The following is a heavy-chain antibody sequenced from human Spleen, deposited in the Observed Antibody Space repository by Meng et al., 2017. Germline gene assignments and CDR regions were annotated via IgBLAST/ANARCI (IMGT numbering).Heavy chain of an antibody. J-gene: IGHJ4*02. V-gene: IGHV4-4*07. D-gene: IGHD6-13*01. CDR3: ARDQSFGQQLVHFDY. CDR1: GGSISSYY. CDR2: IYTSGST. Sequence: ESLKISCTVSGGSISSYYWSWIRQPAGKGLEWIGRIYTSGSTNYNPSLKSRVTMSVDTSKNQFSLKLSSVTAADTAVYYCARDQSFGQQLVHFDYWGQGTLVTVSS.